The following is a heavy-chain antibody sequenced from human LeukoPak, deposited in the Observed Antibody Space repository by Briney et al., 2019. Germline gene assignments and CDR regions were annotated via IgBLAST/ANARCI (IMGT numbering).Heavy chain of an antibody. J-gene: IGHJ6*03. Sequence: VASVKVSCKASGYTFTSYGISWVRQAPGQGLEWMGWISAYNGNTNYAQKLQGRVTMTTDTSTSTAYMELRSLRSDDTAVYYCARVPHYTSLWLVPGYYYYMDVWGKGTTVTVSS. CDR1: GYTFTSYG. V-gene: IGHV1-18*01. CDR3: ARVPHYTSLWLVPGYYYYMDV. D-gene: IGHD5-18*01. CDR2: ISAYNGNT.